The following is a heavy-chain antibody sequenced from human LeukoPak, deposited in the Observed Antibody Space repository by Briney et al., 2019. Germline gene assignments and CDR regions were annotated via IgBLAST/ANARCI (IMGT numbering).Heavy chain of an antibody. CDR1: GGSISSYY. CDR3: ARGRGYVTSIGFDY. D-gene: IGHD5-12*01. Sequence: PSETLSLTCTVSGGSISSYYWSWIRQPPGKGLEWIGYIYYSGSTNYNPSLKSRVTISVDTSKNQFSLKLSSVTAADTAVYYCARGRGYVTSIGFDYWGQGTLVTVSS. CDR2: IYYSGST. J-gene: IGHJ4*02. V-gene: IGHV4-59*01.